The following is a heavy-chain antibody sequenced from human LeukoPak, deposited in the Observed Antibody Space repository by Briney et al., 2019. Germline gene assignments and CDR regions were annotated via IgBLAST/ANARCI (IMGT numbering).Heavy chain of an antibody. CDR1: GFTFSNAW. V-gene: IGHV3-49*04. J-gene: IGHJ4*02. Sequence: GGSLRPSCAASGFTFSNAWMSWVRQAPGKGLEWVGFIRSKAYGGTTEYAASVKGRFTISRDDSKSIAYLQMNSLKTEDTAVYYCTRDFSVTSFDYWGQGTLVTVSS. CDR2: IRSKAYGGTT. CDR3: TRDFSVTSFDY. D-gene: IGHD4-11*01.